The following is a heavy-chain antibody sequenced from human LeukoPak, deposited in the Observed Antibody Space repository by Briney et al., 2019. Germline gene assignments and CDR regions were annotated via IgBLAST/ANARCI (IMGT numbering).Heavy chain of an antibody. CDR1: GFTFSSYA. J-gene: IGHJ4*02. V-gene: IGHV3-23*01. CDR3: ARGGGSVFFDY. CDR2: IISSAART. Sequence: ESGGSLRLSCEASGFTFSSYALTWVRQPPGKGLECVSTIISSAARTFYADSVKARFTISRQNSKNTLYLQMNRLRAEDTAVYYCARGGGSVFFDYWGQGTLVTVSS. D-gene: IGHD1-26*01.